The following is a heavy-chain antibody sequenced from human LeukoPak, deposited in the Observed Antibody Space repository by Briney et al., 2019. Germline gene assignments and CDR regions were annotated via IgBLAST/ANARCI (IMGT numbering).Heavy chain of an antibody. CDR2: MNPNSGNT. CDR3: ARSVLRYFPNWFDP. V-gene: IGHV1-8*01. D-gene: IGHD3-9*01. J-gene: IGHJ5*02. CDR1: GYTFTSYD. Sequence: ASVKVSCKASGYTFTSYDINWVRQATGQGLEWMGWMNPNSGNTGYAQKFQGRVTITADESTSTAYMELSSLRSEDTAVYYCARSVLRYFPNWFDPWGQGTLVTVSS.